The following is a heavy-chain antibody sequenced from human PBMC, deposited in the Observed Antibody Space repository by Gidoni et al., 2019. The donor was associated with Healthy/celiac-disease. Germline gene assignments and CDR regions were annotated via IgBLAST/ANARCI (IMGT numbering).Heavy chain of an antibody. D-gene: IGHD3-10*01. CDR1: VGSISRGGYY. CDR2: IYYSGRT. CDR3: ARSITLVRGVIPYFDD. J-gene: IGHJ4*02. V-gene: IGHV4-31*03. Sequence: QVQLQEAGPGLVKPSQTLSPTCTVSVGSISRGGYYWTWSRQHPGTCLEWIGYIYYSGRTYYNPSLKSRVTISVYTSKNQFFVSLSSVTAADTALYYCARSITLVRGVIPYFDDWGQGTLVTVSS.